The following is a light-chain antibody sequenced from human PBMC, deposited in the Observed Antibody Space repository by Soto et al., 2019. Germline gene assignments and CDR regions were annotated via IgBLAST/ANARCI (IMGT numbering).Light chain of an antibody. V-gene: IGKV3-11*01. CDR1: QSVSSY. CDR3: PPRSNWPWP. J-gene: IGKJ1*01. Sequence: IVLTQSPATLSLSPGERATLACRASQSVSSYLAWYQQKPGQAPRLLIYDASNRATGIPARFSGSGSGTDFTLTISSLEPEDFAVYYCPPRSNWPWPFGQGTKVELK. CDR2: DAS.